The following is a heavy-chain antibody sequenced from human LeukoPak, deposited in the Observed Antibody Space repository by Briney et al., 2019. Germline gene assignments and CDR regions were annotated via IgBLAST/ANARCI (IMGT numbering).Heavy chain of an antibody. Sequence: PGGSLRLSCAASGFTFSTYDMHWVRQAPGKGLEWVAFIRYDGSKKTYADSVKGRFTISRDNSKNTLYLQMNILRAEDTAVYYCAKDPGGEVLPDYWGQGTLVTVSS. D-gene: IGHD3-10*01. CDR2: IRYDGSKK. CDR3: AKDPGGEVLPDY. V-gene: IGHV3-30*02. CDR1: GFTFSTYD. J-gene: IGHJ4*02.